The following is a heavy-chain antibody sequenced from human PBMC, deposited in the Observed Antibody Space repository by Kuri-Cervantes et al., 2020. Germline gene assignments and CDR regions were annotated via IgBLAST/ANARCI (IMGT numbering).Heavy chain of an antibody. CDR1: RFTFSSYE. V-gene: IGHV3-48*03. CDR2: ISSSGSTK. D-gene: IGHD1-1*01. Sequence: GGSLRLSCAASRFTFSSYEMNWVRQAPGKGLEWVSYISSSGSTKYYADSVKGRFTISRDNSKNTLYLQMNSLRVEDTAVFFCAQDWNADYYFDYWGQGTLVTVSS. CDR3: AQDWNADYYFDY. J-gene: IGHJ4*02.